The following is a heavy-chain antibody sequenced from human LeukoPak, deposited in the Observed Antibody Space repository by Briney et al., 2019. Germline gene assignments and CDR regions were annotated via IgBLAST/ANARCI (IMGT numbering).Heavy chain of an antibody. Sequence: PGASLRLSCAASGFTFRNYAMAWVRQAPGKGLEWVSSIRNFCKTHYADSVRGRFIISRDNSQNTLYLQMNSLRAEDSALYYCANIPPFDYGDYAIRLDWGQGTLVTVSA. J-gene: IGHJ4*02. CDR3: ANIPPFDYGDYAIRLD. V-gene: IGHV3-23*01. CDR2: IRNFCKT. CDR1: GFTFRNYA. D-gene: IGHD4-17*01.